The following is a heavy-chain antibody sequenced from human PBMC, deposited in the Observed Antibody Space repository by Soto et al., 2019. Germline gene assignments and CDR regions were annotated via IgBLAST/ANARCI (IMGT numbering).Heavy chain of an antibody. Sequence: EVQLVESGGGLVKPGGSLRLSCAASGFTFSSYRMNWVRQAPGKGLEWVSSISSSSSYIYYADSVKGRFTISRDNAKNSLSLQMNSLRAEDTAVYYCARVVVAATSKTNFDYWGQGTLVTVSS. J-gene: IGHJ4*02. CDR3: ARVVVAATSKTNFDY. V-gene: IGHV3-21*01. CDR1: GFTFSSYR. CDR2: ISSSSSYI. D-gene: IGHD2-15*01.